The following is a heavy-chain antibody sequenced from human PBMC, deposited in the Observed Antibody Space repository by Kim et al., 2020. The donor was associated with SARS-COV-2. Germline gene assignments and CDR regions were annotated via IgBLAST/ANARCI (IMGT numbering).Heavy chain of an antibody. CDR3: AKGLRASCYSAIDS. D-gene: IGHD2-21*01. V-gene: IGHV3-23*01. J-gene: IGHJ4*02. CDR1: GFTFSNYP. CDR2: MSGSGDAT. Sequence: GGSLRLSCAASGFTFSNYPMTWVRQAPGKGLEWVSVMSGSGDATFYAASVKGRFTISRDNSKNTLYLQMNSLRAEDTAIYYCAKGLRASCYSAIDSRGQGTLVIVSS.